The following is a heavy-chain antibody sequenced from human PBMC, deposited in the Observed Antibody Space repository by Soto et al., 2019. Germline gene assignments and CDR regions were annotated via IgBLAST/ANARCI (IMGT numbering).Heavy chain of an antibody. CDR1: GGTFSTYT. CDR2: ILPMLDIT. Sequence: QVQLVQSGAEVKKPGSSVKVSCKASGGTFSTYTIIWVRQAPGQGLEWMGRILPMLDITNSAQRFQGRVTITADKSTSTAYLELSSLSSADTAVYYCTLGSWSAETFDIWGRGTMVTVSS. V-gene: IGHV1-69*02. D-gene: IGHD6-13*01. J-gene: IGHJ3*02. CDR3: TLGSWSAETFDI.